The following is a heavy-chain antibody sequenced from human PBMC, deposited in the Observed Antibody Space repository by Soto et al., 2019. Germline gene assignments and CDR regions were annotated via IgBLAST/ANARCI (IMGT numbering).Heavy chain of an antibody. Sequence: SETLSLTCTVSGGSITNYYYSWIRQPPGKGLEWIGYIFHTGTTSYNPSLKSRVTLSVDTSQSQFSLKLNSVTAADTAVYSCTTEAYDNSGSLAFDIWGPGTLVS. CDR2: IFHTGTT. V-gene: IGHV4-59*08. CDR3: TTEAYDNSGSLAFDI. D-gene: IGHD3-22*01. CDR1: GGSITNYY. J-gene: IGHJ3*02.